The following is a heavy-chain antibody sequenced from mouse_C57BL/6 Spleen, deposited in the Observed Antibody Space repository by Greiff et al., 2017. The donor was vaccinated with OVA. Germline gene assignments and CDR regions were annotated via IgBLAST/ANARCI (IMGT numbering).Heavy chain of an antibody. Sequence: QVQLQQSDAELVKPGASVKISCKVSGYTFTDHTIHWMKQRPEQGLEWIGYIYPRDGSTKYNEKFKGKATLTADKSSSTAYMQLNSLTSADSAVYFCARDQYNSNYEGGAMDYWGQGTSVTVSS. J-gene: IGHJ4*01. V-gene: IGHV1-78*01. CDR3: ARDQYNSNYEGGAMDY. CDR2: IYPRDGST. D-gene: IGHD2-5*01. CDR1: GYTFTDHT.